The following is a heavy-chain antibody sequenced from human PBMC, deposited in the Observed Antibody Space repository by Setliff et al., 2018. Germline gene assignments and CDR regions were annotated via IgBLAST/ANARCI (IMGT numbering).Heavy chain of an antibody. CDR3: ARSGWLREYYFDY. CDR2: INPNGGGT. D-gene: IGHD5-12*01. J-gene: IGHJ4*02. V-gene: IGHV1-2*04. Sequence: ASVKVSCKASGYTFTNYGISWVRQAPGQGLEWMGWINPNGGGTNYAQKFQGWVTMTRDTSISTAYMELSRLRSDDTAVYYCARSGWLREYYFDYWGQGTLVTVSS. CDR1: GYTFTNYG.